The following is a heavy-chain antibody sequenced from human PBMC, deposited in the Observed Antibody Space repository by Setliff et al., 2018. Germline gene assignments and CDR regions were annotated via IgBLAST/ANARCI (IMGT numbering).Heavy chain of an antibody. CDR1: GGSISSYY. D-gene: IGHD3-10*01. CDR3: ARHVGSRSRGYNYYYYYMDV. J-gene: IGHJ6*03. V-gene: IGHV4-59*04. CDR2: IYYSGDA. Sequence: SETLSLTCTVSGGSISSYYWSWIRQPPGKGLEWIGYIYYSGDAYYNPSLKSRVTISVDTSRNQFSLKLSSVTAADTAVYYCARHVGSRSRGYNYYYYYMDVWGKGTTVTVSS.